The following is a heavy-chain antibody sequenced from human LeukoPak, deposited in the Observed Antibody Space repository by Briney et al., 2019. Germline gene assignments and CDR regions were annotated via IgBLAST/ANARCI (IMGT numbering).Heavy chain of an antibody. CDR3: ARDSGYSILDY. CDR1: GFTFSSYW. D-gene: IGHD6-13*01. V-gene: IGHV3-74*01. J-gene: IGHJ4*02. CDR2: INTDGSST. Sequence: PGGSLRLSCAASGFTFSSYWLHWVRQAPGKGLVWVSRINTDGSSTTYADSVKGRFTISRDNAKNTLYLQMNSLRAEDTAVYYCARDSGYSILDYWGQGTLVTVSS.